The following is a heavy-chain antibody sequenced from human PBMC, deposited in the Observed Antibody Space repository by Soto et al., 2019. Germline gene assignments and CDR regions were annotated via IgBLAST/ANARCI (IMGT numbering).Heavy chain of an antibody. Sequence: EVQLVESGGGLVKPGGSLRLSCAASGFTFSSYSMNWVRQAPGKGLEWVSSISSSSSYIYYADSVKGRFTISRDNAKNSLYLQMNSLRAEDTAVYCCARVRGDHFDYWGQGTLVTVSS. D-gene: IGHD2-21*01. CDR2: ISSSSSYI. V-gene: IGHV3-21*01. J-gene: IGHJ4*02. CDR1: GFTFSSYS. CDR3: ARVRGDHFDY.